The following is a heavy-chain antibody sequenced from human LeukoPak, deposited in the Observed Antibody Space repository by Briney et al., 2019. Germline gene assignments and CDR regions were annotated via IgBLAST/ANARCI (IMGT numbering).Heavy chain of an antibody. CDR2: ITSSGAAT. J-gene: IGHJ4*02. CDR1: GFTFSSYA. D-gene: IGHD3-22*01. V-gene: IGHV3-23*01. CDR3: AKDRPNYYGSNGHYYKLNGDC. Sequence: GGSLRLSCAASGFTFSSYAMSWVRQAPGKGLEWVSSITSSGAATYYADSVKGRFTISRDNSDNTLYLQMNSLRAEDTAVYYCAKDRPNYYGSNGHYYKLNGDCWGQGTLVTVSS.